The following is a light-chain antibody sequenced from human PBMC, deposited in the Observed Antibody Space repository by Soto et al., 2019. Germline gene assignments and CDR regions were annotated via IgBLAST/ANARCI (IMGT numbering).Light chain of an antibody. CDR1: QSISNW. Sequence: DIQMTQSPSTLSPSVGDRVTITCPASQSISNWLAWYQQKPRKAPNLMIYKASSLQSGVPSRFSGRGSGTEFTFTISSLEPEYFASYYCKYFKFFGPGIKVDIK. CDR2: KAS. CDR3: KYFKF. J-gene: IGKJ3*01. V-gene: IGKV1-5*03.